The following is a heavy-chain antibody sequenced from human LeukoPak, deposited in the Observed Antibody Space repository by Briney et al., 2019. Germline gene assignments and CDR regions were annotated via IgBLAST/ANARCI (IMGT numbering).Heavy chain of an antibody. CDR1: GFTFSSYA. J-gene: IGHJ4*02. D-gene: IGHD1-26*01. CDR3: ASPRRNSGTIN. CDR2: IYYSGST. Sequence: LRLSCAASGFTFSSYAMSWVRQAPGKGLEWIGYIYYSGSTYYNPSLKSRVTISVDTSKNQFSLKLSSVTAADTAVYYCASPRRNSGTINWGQGTLVTVSS. V-gene: IGHV4-31*02.